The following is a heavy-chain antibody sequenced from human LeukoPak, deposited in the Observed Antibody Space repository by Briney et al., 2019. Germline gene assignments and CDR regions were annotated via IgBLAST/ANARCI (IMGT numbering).Heavy chain of an antibody. CDR1: GYSFTSYW. CDR2: IYPGDSDT. V-gene: IGHV5-51*01. D-gene: IGHD1-1*01. CDR3: ARLHGYNWNDLPFDY. Sequence: GESLKISCKGSGYSFTSYWIGWVRQMPGKGLEWMGIIYPGDSDTRYSPSFQGQVTISADKSISTAYLQWSSLKASDTAMYYCARLHGYNWNDLPFDYWGQGTQVTVSS. J-gene: IGHJ4*02.